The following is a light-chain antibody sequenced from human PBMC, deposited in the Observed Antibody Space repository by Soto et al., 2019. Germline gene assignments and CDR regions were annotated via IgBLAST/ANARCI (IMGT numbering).Light chain of an antibody. CDR3: QQYYSYPRGT. CDR1: QGISSY. V-gene: IGKV1-8*01. J-gene: IGKJ1*01. Sequence: AIRMTQSPSSLSASTGDRVTITCRVSQGISSYLAWYQQKPGKAPKLLIYAASTLQSGVPSRFSGSGSGTDFTLTISCLQSEDFATYYCQQYYSYPRGTFGQGTKVEIK. CDR2: AAS.